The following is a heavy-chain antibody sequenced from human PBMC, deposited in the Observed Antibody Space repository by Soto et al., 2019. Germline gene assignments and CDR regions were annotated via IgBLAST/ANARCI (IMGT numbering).Heavy chain of an antibody. Sequence: QVQLQESGPGLVKPSETLSLTCTVSGGSISSYYWSWIRQPPGKGLEWSGYIYYSGSTNYNPALKSRVTISVDTSKNQFSLKLSSVTAADTAVYYCAREGLTGAIGLYYYYGMDVWGQGTTVTVSS. CDR3: AREGLTGAIGLYYYYGMDV. CDR2: IYYSGST. V-gene: IGHV4-59*01. CDR1: GGSISSYY. J-gene: IGHJ6*02. D-gene: IGHD1-7*01.